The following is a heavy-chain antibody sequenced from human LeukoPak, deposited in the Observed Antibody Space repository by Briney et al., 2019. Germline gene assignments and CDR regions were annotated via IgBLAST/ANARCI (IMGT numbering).Heavy chain of an antibody. J-gene: IGHJ3*02. Sequence: GGSLRLSCAASGFTFSSYSMNWVRQAPGKGLEWVSFISSSTSYISYADSVKGRFTISRDNAKSSLWLQMNSLRAEDTAVYYCARLYSSSSGKAFDIWGQGTMVTVSS. V-gene: IGHV3-21*01. CDR2: ISSSTSYI. CDR1: GFTFSSYS. CDR3: ARLYSSSSGKAFDI. D-gene: IGHD6-6*01.